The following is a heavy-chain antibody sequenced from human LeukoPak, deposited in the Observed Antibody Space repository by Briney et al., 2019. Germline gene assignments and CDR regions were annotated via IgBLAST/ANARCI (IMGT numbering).Heavy chain of an antibody. CDR3: ARGDYDSSGYGY. Sequence: PGGSLRLSCAASGFTFSSYAMHWVRQAPGKGLEWVAVISYDGSNKYYADSVKGRFTISRDNAKNSLYLQMNSLRDEDTAVYYCARGDYDSSGYGYWGQGTLVTVSS. J-gene: IGHJ4*02. CDR1: GFTFSSYA. CDR2: ISYDGSNK. V-gene: IGHV3-30-3*01. D-gene: IGHD3-22*01.